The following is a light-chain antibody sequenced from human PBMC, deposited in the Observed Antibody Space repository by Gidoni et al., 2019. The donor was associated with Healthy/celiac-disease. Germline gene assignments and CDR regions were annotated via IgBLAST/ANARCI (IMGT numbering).Light chain of an antibody. J-gene: IGKJ1*01. Sequence: EIVLSPSPGTLSLSPGERATLSCRASQSVSSSYLAWYQQKPGQAPRLLIYGASSRATGIPDRFSGSGSVTDFTLTISRLEPEDFAVYYCQQYGSSPTWTFGQGTKVEIK. CDR3: QQYGSSPTWT. CDR2: GAS. V-gene: IGKV3-20*01. CDR1: QSVSSSY.